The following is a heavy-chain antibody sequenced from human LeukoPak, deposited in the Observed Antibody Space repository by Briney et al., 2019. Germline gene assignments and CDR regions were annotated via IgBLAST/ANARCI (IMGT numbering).Heavy chain of an antibody. D-gene: IGHD2-2*02. CDR2: IRSDATSI. CDR1: GFTFSDYY. J-gene: IGHJ4*02. Sequence: GGSLRLSCAASGFTFSDYYMSWIRQAPGKGLEWVSYIRSDATSIYYADSVKGRFTISRDNSKNTLYLQMNSLRAEDTAVYYCAKDAPRYCSSTSCHSPIFDYWGQGTLVTVSS. V-gene: IGHV3-11*01. CDR3: AKDAPRYCSSTSCHSPIFDY.